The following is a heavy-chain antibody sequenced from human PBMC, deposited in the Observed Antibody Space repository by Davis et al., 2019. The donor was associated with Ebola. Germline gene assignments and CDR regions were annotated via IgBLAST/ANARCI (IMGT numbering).Heavy chain of an antibody. CDR2: IRPSGDKT. CDR1: GFTFTNYA. D-gene: IGHD6-19*01. CDR3: AREIGGSGWYSVDY. J-gene: IGHJ4*02. V-gene: IGHV3-23*01. Sequence: GGSLRLSCAASGFTFTNYAMDWVRQAPGKGLEWVSAIRPSGDKTYYTDSVKGRFGISSDNSKNMLYLEMNSLRAEDTALYYCAREIGGSGWYSVDYWGQGTLVTVSS.